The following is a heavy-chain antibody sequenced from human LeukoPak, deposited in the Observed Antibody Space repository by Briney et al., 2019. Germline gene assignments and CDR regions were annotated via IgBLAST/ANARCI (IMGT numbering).Heavy chain of an antibody. CDR1: GFTFSSYS. Sequence: PGGSLRLSCAASGFTFSSYSMNWVRQAPGKGLEWVSSISSSSSYIYYADSVKGRFTISRDNSKNTLYLQMNSLRAEDTAVYYCARDAYDILTGYVGYYYGMDVWGQGTTVTVSS. CDR3: ARDAYDILTGYVGYYYGMDV. J-gene: IGHJ6*02. CDR2: ISSSSSYI. D-gene: IGHD3-9*01. V-gene: IGHV3-21*01.